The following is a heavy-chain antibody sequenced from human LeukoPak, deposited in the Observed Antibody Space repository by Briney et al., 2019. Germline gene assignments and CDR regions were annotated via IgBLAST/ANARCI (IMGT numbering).Heavy chain of an antibody. CDR2: ISADGNNE. D-gene: IGHD3-22*01. J-gene: IGHJ4*02. Sequence: PGRSLRLSCEASGFIFSNYPMHWVRQAPGKGLEWVAVISADGNNEHYADSAKGRFTLSRDNAKSTAYLQMNSLRSEDTAVYYCARNDPDSGEDWGQGTLVTVSS. V-gene: IGHV3-30-3*01. CDR1: GFIFSNYP. CDR3: ARNDPDSGED.